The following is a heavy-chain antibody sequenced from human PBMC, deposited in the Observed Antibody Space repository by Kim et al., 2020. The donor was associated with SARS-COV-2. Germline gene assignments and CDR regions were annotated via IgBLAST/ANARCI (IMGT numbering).Heavy chain of an antibody. CDR2: ISSSGGKT. J-gene: IGHJ4*02. CDR1: GFTFNNYA. CDR3: AKKSDGDFWHYFDF. D-gene: IGHD4-17*01. V-gene: IGHV3-23*01. Sequence: GGSLRLSCGASGFTFNNYAMSWVRQAPGQGLEWVSAISSSGGKTYYADSVKGRFTISRDNSKNTLYLQMNSLRAEDTAVYYCAKKSDGDFWHYFDFWGQGALVTVSS.